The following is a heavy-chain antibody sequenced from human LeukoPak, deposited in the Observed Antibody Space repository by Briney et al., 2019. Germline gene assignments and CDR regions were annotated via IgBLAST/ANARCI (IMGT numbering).Heavy chain of an antibody. V-gene: IGHV3-23*01. CDR1: GSTFSSYA. Sequence: GGSLRLSCAASGSTFSSYAMSWVRQAPGKGLEWVPAISATASNTYYADSVKGRFTISRDNSNSTLYLQMNSLRVDDTAVYYCARDWYNSLNYFDYWGQGSLVTVSS. D-gene: IGHD1-1*01. CDR2: ISATASNT. CDR3: ARDWYNSLNYFDY. J-gene: IGHJ4*02.